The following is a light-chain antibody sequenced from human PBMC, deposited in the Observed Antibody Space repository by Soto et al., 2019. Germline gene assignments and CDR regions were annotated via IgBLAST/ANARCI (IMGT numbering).Light chain of an antibody. J-gene: IGLJ6*01. CDR1: NIGSQS. CDR2: DDS. Sequence: SYELTQPPSVSVAPGQTARITCGGDNIGSQSVHWYQQRPNQAPVLVVYDDSDRPSGIPERFSGSNSGHTATLTIRRVEAGDEADFYCQVCHTSNDHCVFGSANKVTVL. CDR3: QVCHTSNDHCV. V-gene: IGLV3-21*02.